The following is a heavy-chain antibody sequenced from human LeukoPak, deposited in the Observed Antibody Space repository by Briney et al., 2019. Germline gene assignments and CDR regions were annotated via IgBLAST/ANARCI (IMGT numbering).Heavy chain of an antibody. D-gene: IGHD3-10*01. Sequence: PGGSLRLSCAASGFTFSSYAMHWVRQAPGKGLEWVAVISYDGSNKYYADSVKGRFTISRDNSKNTLYLQMNSLRAEDTAVYYCARDLRGNLLWFGFGDYWGQGTLVTVSS. CDR3: ARDLRGNLLWFGFGDY. J-gene: IGHJ4*02. CDR2: ISYDGSNK. CDR1: GFTFSSYA. V-gene: IGHV3-30-3*01.